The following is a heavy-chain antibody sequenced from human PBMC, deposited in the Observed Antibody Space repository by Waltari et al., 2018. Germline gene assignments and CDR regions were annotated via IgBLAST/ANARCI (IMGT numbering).Heavy chain of an antibody. CDR1: GYTFTSYA. D-gene: IGHD4-17*01. V-gene: IGHV1-3*01. CDR3: ARERDDYVGPYFDY. J-gene: IGHJ4*02. Sequence: QVQLVQSGAEVKKPGDSVKVSCKASGYTFTSYAMQWERQAPGQRLEWMGWINAGNGNTKYSQKFQGRVTSTRDTSASTAYMELSSLRSDDTAVYYCARERDDYVGPYFDYWGQGTLVTVSS. CDR2: INAGNGNT.